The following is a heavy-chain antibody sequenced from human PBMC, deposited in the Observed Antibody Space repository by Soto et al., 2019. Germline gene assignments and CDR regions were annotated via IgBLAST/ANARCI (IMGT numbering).Heavy chain of an antibody. Sequence: QVQLVQSGAEVKKPGSSVKVSCKTSGVSFNNNGIGWVRQAPGHGRGWMGGVSPPFRTSNYARKFQRRISITANATTGTANIELSSLTSKDTAQYYCARVLYYGSGSYPPYGMDVWGQGTTVTVSS. CDR3: ARVLYYGSGSYPPYGMDV. V-gene: IGHV1-69*01. CDR1: GVSFNNNG. D-gene: IGHD3-10*01. CDR2: VSPPFRTS. J-gene: IGHJ6*02.